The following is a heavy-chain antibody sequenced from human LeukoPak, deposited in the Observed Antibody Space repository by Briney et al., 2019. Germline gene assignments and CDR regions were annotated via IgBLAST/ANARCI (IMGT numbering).Heavy chain of an antibody. D-gene: IGHD3-10*01. CDR3: ARRGPYGSGRFPFDY. J-gene: IGHJ4*02. CDR2: IYTSGST. V-gene: IGHV4-4*07. CDR1: GGSISSYY. Sequence: SETLSLTCTVSGGSISSYYWSWIRQPAGKGLEWIGRIYTSGSTNYNPSLKSRVTMSVDTSKNQFSLKLSSVTAADTAVYYCARRGPYGSGRFPFDYWGLGTLVTVSS.